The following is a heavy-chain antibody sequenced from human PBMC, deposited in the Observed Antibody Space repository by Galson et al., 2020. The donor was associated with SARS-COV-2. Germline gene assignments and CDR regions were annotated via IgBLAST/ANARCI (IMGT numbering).Heavy chain of an antibody. CDR1: GFPFSTYS. Sequence: GESLEISCAAPGFPFSTYSMNWVRLAPGKGLELVSSISTSSSYTYYVDSVKGRFSITRDNPRNSLYLQMNSLRAEDTAVYYCARDEGIRGYNYGRLYYGMDVWGQGTTVTVSS. CDR3: ARDEGIRGYNYGRLYYGMDV. J-gene: IGHJ6*02. CDR2: ISTSSSYT. D-gene: IGHD5-18*01. V-gene: IGHV3-21*01.